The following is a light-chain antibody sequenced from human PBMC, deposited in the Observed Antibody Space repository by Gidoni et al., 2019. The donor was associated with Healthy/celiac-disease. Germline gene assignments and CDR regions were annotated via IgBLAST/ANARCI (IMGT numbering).Light chain of an antibody. CDR1: SSDGGGYNY. CDR3: SSYTSSSTHV. J-gene: IGLJ1*01. V-gene: IGLV2-14*01. CDR2: EVS. Sequence: QSALTQPASVSGSPGQSITISCTGTSSDGGGYNYVSWYQQHPGKAPKRMIYEVSNRPSGVSNRFSGSKSGNTASLTISGLQAEDEADYYCSSYTSSSTHVFGTGTKVTV.